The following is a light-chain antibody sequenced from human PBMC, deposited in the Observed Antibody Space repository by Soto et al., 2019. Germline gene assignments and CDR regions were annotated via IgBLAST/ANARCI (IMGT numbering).Light chain of an antibody. J-gene: IGKJ3*01. V-gene: IGKV1-8*01. CDR3: QQYSTYPFT. CDR1: QGVSSY. Sequence: ATRMTQSPSSFSASTGDRVNITCRADQGVSSYLAWYQQKPGRAPKLLIYAASTLQSGVPSTFSGSGSGTDFTLTISCLHSEDFATYFCQQYSTYPFTFGPGTKVDVK. CDR2: AAS.